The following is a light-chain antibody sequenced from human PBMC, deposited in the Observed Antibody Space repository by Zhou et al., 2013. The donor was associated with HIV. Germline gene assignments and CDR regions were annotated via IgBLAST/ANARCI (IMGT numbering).Light chain of an antibody. J-gene: IGKJ2*04. CDR2: GAS. CDR1: QSVSSN. CDR3: QQYNNWPPCS. V-gene: IGKV3-15*01. Sequence: EIVLTQSPGTLSLSPGERATLSCRASQSVSSNYLAWYQQKPGQAPRLLIYGASSRATGIPARFSGSGSGTEFTLTISSLQSEDFAVYYCQQYNNWPPCSFGQGTKLEIK.